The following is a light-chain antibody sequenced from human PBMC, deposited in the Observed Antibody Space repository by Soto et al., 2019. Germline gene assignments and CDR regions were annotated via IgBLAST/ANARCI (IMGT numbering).Light chain of an antibody. Sequence: LTQPASVSGSPGQSITISCTGTSSDVGGYNYVSWYQQHPGKAPKLMIYDVSNRPSGVSNRYSGSKSGNTASLTISGLQAEDEADYYCSSYTSSSTYVFGTGTKVTVL. CDR3: SSYTSSSTYV. CDR1: SSDVGGYNY. V-gene: IGLV2-14*01. J-gene: IGLJ1*01. CDR2: DVS.